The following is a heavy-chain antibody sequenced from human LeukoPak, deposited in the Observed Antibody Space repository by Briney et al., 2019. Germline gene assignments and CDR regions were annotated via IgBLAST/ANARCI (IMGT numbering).Heavy chain of an antibody. CDR2: INHSGST. D-gene: IGHD5-18*01. CDR3: ARVGYSYVINDWSRTGLGAYPTKYYYHMDV. J-gene: IGHJ6*03. V-gene: IGHV4-34*01. Sequence: SETLSLTCAVYGGSFSGYYWSWIRQPPGKGLEWIGEINHSGSTNYNPSLKSRVTISGDTSKNQFSLKLSSVPAADTAVYFCARVGYSYVINDWSRTGLGAYPTKYYYHMDVWGKGTTVTVSS. CDR1: GGSFSGYY.